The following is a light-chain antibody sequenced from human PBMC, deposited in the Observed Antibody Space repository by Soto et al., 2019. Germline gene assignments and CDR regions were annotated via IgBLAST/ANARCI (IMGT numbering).Light chain of an antibody. CDR1: SSDVGGYNY. CDR2: DVT. V-gene: IGLV2-11*01. J-gene: IGLJ1*01. CDR3: CSYAGTYTFV. Sequence: QSVLTQPRSVSGSPGESVTISCTGTSSDVGGYNYVSWYQQQPDKAPKLMIYDVTKRPSGVPDRFSGSKSDNTASLTISGLQAEDEADYYCCSYAGTYTFVFGTGTKV.